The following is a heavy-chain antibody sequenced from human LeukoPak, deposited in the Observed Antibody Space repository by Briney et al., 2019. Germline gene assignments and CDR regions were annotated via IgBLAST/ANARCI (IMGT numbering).Heavy chain of an antibody. CDR2: INPSGGST. D-gene: IGHD3-10*01. CDR1: GYIFTNYY. Sequence: GASVKVSCKASGYIFTNYYIHWVRQAPGQGLEWMGIINPSGGSTSYAQKLQGRVTMTRDMSTSTVYIELSSLRSEDTAVYYCARGGAYYGSGSFYYYYYYMDVWGKGTTVTISS. V-gene: IGHV1-46*04. CDR3: ARGGAYYGSGSFYYYYYYMDV. J-gene: IGHJ6*03.